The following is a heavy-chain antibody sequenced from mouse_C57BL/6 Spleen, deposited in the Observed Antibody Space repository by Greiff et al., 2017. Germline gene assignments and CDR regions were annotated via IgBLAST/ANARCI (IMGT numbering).Heavy chain of an antibody. CDR3: ARYKDYDYSYWYFDV. J-gene: IGHJ1*03. V-gene: IGHV7-3*01. D-gene: IGHD2-4*01. CDR2: IRNKANGYTT. Sequence: EVKVVESGGGLVQPGGSLSLSCAASGFTFTDYYMSWVRQPPGKALEWLGFIRNKANGYTTEYSASVKGRFTISRDNSQSILYLQMNALRAEDSATYYCARYKDYDYSYWYFDVWGTGTTVTVSS. CDR1: GFTFTDYY.